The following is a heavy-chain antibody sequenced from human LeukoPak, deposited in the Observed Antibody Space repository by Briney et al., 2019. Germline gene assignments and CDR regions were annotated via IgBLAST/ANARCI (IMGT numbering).Heavy chain of an antibody. CDR2: IHYSGST. V-gene: IGHV4-59*08. CDR1: GGSISSYY. CDR3: ARGIAAAGSYYFDY. Sequence: SETLSLTCTVSGGSISSYYWSWIRQPPGKGLEWIGYIHYSGSTNYNPPLKSRVTISVDTSKNQFSLKLSSVTAADTAVYYCARGIAAAGSYYFDYWGQGTLVTVSS. D-gene: IGHD6-13*01. J-gene: IGHJ4*02.